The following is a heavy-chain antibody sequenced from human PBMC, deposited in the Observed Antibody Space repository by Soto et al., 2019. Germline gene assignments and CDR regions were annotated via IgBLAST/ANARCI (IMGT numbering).Heavy chain of an antibody. CDR3: AHAGDYALLSFDH. J-gene: IGHJ4*02. V-gene: IGHV2-5*02. Sequence: QITLKESGPPLVRPAQTLTLTCAFSGFSLTTTSMGVAWIRQPPGKALEWLALIYWDDDQRYSPSLKDRLTIAKDTSRRRVVLTISNMNPEDTGTYFCAHAGDYALLSFDHWGPGTLVTVSS. D-gene: IGHD4-17*01. CDR2: IYWDDDQ. CDR1: GFSLTTTSMG.